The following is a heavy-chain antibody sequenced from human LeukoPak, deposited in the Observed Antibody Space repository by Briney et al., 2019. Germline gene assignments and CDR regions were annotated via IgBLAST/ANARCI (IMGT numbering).Heavy chain of an antibody. Sequence: PGGSLRLSCAASGFTFSNYNMNWVRQAPGKGLEWVSSISSGSSYIYYADSVKGRFTISRDNSKNTLYLQMNSLRAEDTAVYYCARDNSNYLYYYYGMDVWGQGTTVTVSS. CDR1: GFTFSNYN. CDR2: ISSGSSYI. D-gene: IGHD4-11*01. CDR3: ARDNSNYLYYYYGMDV. V-gene: IGHV3-21*01. J-gene: IGHJ6*02.